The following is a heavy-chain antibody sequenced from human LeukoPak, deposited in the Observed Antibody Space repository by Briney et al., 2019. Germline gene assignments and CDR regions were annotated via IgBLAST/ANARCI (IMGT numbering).Heavy chain of an antibody. J-gene: IGHJ3*02. V-gene: IGHV5-51*01. CDR3: ASREYCSGGGCYDFAFDI. D-gene: IGHD2-15*01. CDR1: GYSFTSYW. Sequence: GESLKISCKGSGYSFTSYWVGWVRQMLGKGLEWMGIIYPGDSDTRYSPSFQGQVTLSADKSISTAYLQWSSLKASDTAMYYCASREYCSGGGCYDFAFDIWGQGTMVTVSS. CDR2: IYPGDSDT.